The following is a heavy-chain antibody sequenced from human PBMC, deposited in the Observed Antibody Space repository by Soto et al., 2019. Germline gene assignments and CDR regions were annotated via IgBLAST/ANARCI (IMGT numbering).Heavy chain of an antibody. CDR3: ARESTTYYDFWSGYSGDYYYYGMDV. J-gene: IGHJ6*02. D-gene: IGHD3-3*01. CDR2: INPNSGGT. CDR1: EYTFTGYY. V-gene: IGHV1-2*04. Sequence: ASVKVSCKASEYTFTGYYMHWVRQAPGQGLEWMGWINPNSGGTNYAQKFQGWVTMTRDTSISTAYMELSRLRSDDTAVYYCARESTTYYDFWSGYSGDYYYYGMDVWGQGTTVTVSS.